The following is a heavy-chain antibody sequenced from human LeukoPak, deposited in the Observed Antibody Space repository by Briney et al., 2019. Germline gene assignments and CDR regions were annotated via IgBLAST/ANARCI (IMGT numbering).Heavy chain of an antibody. J-gene: IGHJ4*02. D-gene: IGHD2-15*01. V-gene: IGHV4-34*01. Sequence: PSETLSLTCAVYGGSFSGYYWSWIRQPPGKGLEWIGEINHSGSTNYNPSLKSRVTISVDTSKNQFSLKLSSVTAADTAVYYCARGNIVVVVAALYYFDYWGQGTLVTVSS. CDR2: INHSGST. CDR1: GGSFSGYY. CDR3: ARGNIVVVVAALYYFDY.